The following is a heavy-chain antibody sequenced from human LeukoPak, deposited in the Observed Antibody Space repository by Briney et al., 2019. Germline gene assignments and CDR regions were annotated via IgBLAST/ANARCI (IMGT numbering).Heavy chain of an antibody. CDR1: GNSISSGDNY. V-gene: IGHV4-61*02. J-gene: IGHJ6*03. Sequence: SETLSLTCTVSGNSISSGDNYWSWIRQPAGKGLEWIGRIYTSGSTNYNPSLKSRVSISIDTSKNQFSLRLNSVTAADTAIYYCARSSGFEPRNYFYYYMDVWGRGTSVTISS. CDR3: ARSSGFEPRNYFYYYMDV. D-gene: IGHD6-19*01. CDR2: IYTSGST.